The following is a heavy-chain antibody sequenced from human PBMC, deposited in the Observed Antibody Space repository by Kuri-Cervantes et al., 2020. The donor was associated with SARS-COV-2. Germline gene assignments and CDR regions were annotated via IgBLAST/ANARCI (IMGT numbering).Heavy chain of an antibody. CDR1: GFDFSLYN. CDR3: ARVPIAAPDY. V-gene: IGHV3-21*01. Sequence: GGSLRLSCAASGFDFSLYNMNWVRQAPGKGLEWVSRISRNSNYIDYADSVKGRFIISRDNAKNSLDLQMNSLRAEDTAVYYCARVPIAAPDYWGQGTLVTVSS. J-gene: IGHJ4*02. CDR2: ISRNSNYI. D-gene: IGHD6-6*01.